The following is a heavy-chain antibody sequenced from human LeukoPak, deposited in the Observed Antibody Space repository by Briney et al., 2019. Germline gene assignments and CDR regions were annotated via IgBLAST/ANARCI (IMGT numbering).Heavy chain of an antibody. D-gene: IGHD6-19*01. Sequence: SGTLSLTCAVSGGSISSSNWWSWVRQPPGKGLEWIGEIYHSGSTNSNPSLKSRVTISVDTSKNHFSLKLSSVTAADTAVYYCARAMRDSSGWYGQVSFDYWGQGTLVTVSS. V-gene: IGHV4-4*02. CDR3: ARAMRDSSGWYGQVSFDY. CDR2: IYHSGST. J-gene: IGHJ4*02. CDR1: GGSISSSNW.